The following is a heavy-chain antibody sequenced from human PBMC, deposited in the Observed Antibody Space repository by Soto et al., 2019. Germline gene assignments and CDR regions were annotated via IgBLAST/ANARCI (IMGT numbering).Heavy chain of an antibody. CDR1: GDIFRTSA. J-gene: IGHJ4*02. CDR3: ARGSAAAVPTGYVDY. CDR2: IIPLFGMA. V-gene: IGHV1-69*17. D-gene: IGHD6-25*01. Sequence: QEQLVQSGAEVKKPGSSVKVSCKAPGDIFRTSAMSWVRQAPGQGLEWMGGIIPLFGMANYAPQFQGRVAITADKSTTTVYLEVSSLPSDDTAAYYCARGSAAAVPTGYVDYWGQGTLVTVSS.